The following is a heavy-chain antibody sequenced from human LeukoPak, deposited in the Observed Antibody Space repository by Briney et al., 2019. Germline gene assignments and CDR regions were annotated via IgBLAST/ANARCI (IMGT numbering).Heavy chain of an antibody. J-gene: IGHJ5*02. CDR1: GITFGDCG. CDR3: ATSRTYDFFIS. V-gene: IGHV3-49*03. D-gene: IGHD3-3*01. CDR2: IRSRAHDATP. Sequence: SGGSLRLSCTVSGITFGDCGMSWFRQAPGKGLEWVGFIRSRAHDATPQYAASVQGRFTISRDDSKSIAYLQMNSLKTEDTAVYYCATSRTYDFFISWGQGTLVTVSS.